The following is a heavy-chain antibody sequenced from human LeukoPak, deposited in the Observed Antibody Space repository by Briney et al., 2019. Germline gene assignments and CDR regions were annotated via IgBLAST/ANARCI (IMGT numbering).Heavy chain of an antibody. J-gene: IGHJ4*02. D-gene: IGHD5-12*01. CDR1: GFTFSDFG. CDR2: IWSHGNEI. V-gene: IGHV3-33*01. CDR3: VRGSGGNGYGYWGDS. Sequence: GGSLRLSCAASGFTFSDFGMHWVRKAPGRGVEWVAVIWSHGNEIHYVDSVKGRFTISRDNFRNTLYLQMNSLRAEDSAVYYCVRGSGGNGYGYWGDSWGQGTLVIVSS.